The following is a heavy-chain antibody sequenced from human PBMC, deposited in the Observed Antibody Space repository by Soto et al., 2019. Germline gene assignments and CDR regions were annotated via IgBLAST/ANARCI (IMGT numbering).Heavy chain of an antibody. V-gene: IGHV4-4*02. CDR1: GGSISSSNW. CDR2: IYHSGST. J-gene: IGHJ3*02. CDR3: ASATIVVVTAIDAFDI. D-gene: IGHD2-21*02. Sequence: SETLSLTCAVSGGSISSSNWWSWVRQPPGKGLGWIGEIYHSGSTNYNPSLKSRVTISVDKSKNQFSLKLSSVTAADTAVYYCASATIVVVTAIDAFDIWGQGXMVTV.